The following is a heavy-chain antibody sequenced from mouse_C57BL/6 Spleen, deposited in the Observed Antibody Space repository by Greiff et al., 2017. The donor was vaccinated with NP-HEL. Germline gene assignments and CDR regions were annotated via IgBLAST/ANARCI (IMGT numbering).Heavy chain of an antibody. J-gene: IGHJ2*01. Sequence: QVQLQQPGAELVRPGSSVKLSCKASGYTFTSYWMPWVKQRPLQGLEWIGNIDPSDSETHYHQKFKDKATLTVDKSSRTAYMQLSSLTSDDSAVYYCARRGYYGSSHFDYWGQGTTLTVSS. V-gene: IGHV1-52*01. D-gene: IGHD1-1*01. CDR1: GYTFTSYW. CDR2: IDPSDSET. CDR3: ARRGYYGSSHFDY.